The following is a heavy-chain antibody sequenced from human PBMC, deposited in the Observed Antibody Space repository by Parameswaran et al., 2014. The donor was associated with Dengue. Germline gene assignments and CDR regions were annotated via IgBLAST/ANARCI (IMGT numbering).Heavy chain of an antibody. CDR3: ARDPHDSTSYGNFDY. CDR2: ISSSGTHI. Sequence: GVLRLSCAASGFTFSSYEMNWSPGSRKGLEWLSYISSSGTHIEYADSVKGRFTISRDNAKNSLHLQMDSLRAEDTAIYYCARDPHDSTSYGNFDYWGQGTLVTVSS. CDR1: GFTFSSYE. J-gene: IGHJ4*02. V-gene: IGHV3-48*03. D-gene: IGHD3-22*01.